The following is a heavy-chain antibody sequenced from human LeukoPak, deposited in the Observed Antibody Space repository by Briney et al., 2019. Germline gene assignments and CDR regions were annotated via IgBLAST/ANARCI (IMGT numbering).Heavy chain of an antibody. CDR3: ARDHIILRGSASYYIDY. V-gene: IGHV3-66*02. D-gene: IGHD3-10*01. J-gene: IGHJ4*02. CDR2: IYSGGST. Sequence: GGSLRLSCAASGFTVSSNYMSWVRQAPGKGLECVSVIYSGGSTYYADSVKGRFTISRDNSKNTLYLQMNSLRAEDTAVYYCARDHIILRGSASYYIDYWGQGTLVTVSS. CDR1: GFTVSSNY.